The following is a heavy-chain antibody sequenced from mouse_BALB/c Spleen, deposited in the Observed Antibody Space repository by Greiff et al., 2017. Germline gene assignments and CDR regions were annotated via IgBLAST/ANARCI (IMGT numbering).Heavy chain of an antibody. J-gene: IGHJ4*01. D-gene: IGHD2-10*01. CDR3: AKNGLLWELRAMDY. V-gene: IGHV2-5-1*01. CDR2: IWRGGST. CDR1: GFSLTSYG. Sequence: QVQLKQSGPSLVQPSQSLSITCTVSGFSLTSYGVHWVRQSPGKGLEWLGVIWRGGSTDYNAAFMSRLSITKDNSKSQVFFKMNSLQADDTAIYYCAKNGLLWELRAMDYWGQGTSVTVSS.